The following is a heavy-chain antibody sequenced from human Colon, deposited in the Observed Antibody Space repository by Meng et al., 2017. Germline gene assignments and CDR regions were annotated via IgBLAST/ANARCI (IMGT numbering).Heavy chain of an antibody. Sequence: VQLQRWGAGLLKPSEALSLTCAVYGGSFRGYYWSWFRQPPGKGLEWIGEINHSGSTNYNLSLKSRVTISVDTSKNQFSLNLSSVTAADTAVYYCARVGGSSSAVPFDYWGQGTLVTVSS. D-gene: IGHD6-6*01. CDR1: GGSFRGYY. J-gene: IGHJ4*01. CDR2: INHSGST. CDR3: ARVGGSSSAVPFDY. V-gene: IGHV4-34*01.